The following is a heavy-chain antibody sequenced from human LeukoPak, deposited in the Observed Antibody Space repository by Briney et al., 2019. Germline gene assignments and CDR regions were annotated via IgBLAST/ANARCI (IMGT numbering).Heavy chain of an antibody. D-gene: IGHD6-19*01. Sequence: PSETLSLTCAVYGGSFSGYYWSWIRQPPGKGLEWIGEINHSGSTNYNPSLKGRVTIPVDTSKNQFSLKLCSVTAADTAVYYCARFLSSGWSDYWGQGTLVTVSS. J-gene: IGHJ4*02. CDR3: ARFLSSGWSDY. V-gene: IGHV4-34*01. CDR1: GGSFSGYY. CDR2: INHSGST.